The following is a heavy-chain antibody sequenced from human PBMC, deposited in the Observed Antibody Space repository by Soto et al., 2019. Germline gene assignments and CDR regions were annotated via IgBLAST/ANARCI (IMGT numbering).Heavy chain of an antibody. CDR1: GYTFTSYG. CDR2: ISAYNGNT. CDR3: AREVGEYSTSLHDSSYDAGMDV. Sequence: QVQLVQSGAEVTKPGASVKVSCKASGYTFTSYGISWVRQAPGQGLEWMGGISAYNGNTNYAQKFQGRVTMTTDTSTRTAYLALRSLRSDDTAVYYCAREVGEYSTSLHDSSYDAGMDVWGQGTTVTVSS. D-gene: IGHD6-6*01. V-gene: IGHV1-18*01. J-gene: IGHJ6*02.